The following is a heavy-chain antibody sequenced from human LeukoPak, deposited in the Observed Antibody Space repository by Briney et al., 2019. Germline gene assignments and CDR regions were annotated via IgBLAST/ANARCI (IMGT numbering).Heavy chain of an antibody. Sequence: SVKVSCKASGGTFSSYAVSWVRQAPGQGLEWVGGIIPFFGTANYTQKFRGRVTITMDESTSTSYMELSSLRPEDTAVYYCASSEKDEVLRFLEWSPGFDYWGQGTLVTVSS. CDR1: GGTFSSYA. D-gene: IGHD3-3*01. CDR2: IIPFFGTA. V-gene: IGHV1-69*05. J-gene: IGHJ4*02. CDR3: ASSEKDEVLRFLEWSPGFDY.